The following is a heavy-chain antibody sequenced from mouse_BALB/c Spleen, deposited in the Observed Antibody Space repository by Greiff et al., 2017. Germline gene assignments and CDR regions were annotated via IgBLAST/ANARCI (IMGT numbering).Heavy chain of an antibody. Sequence: VKLMESGPGLVAPSQSLSITCTVSGFSLTSYGVHWVRQPPGKGLEWLGVIWAGGSTNYNSALMSRLSISKDNSKSQVFLKMNSLQTDDTAMYYCAREDYYGSSYGVYWGQGTTLTVSS. CDR3: AREDYYGSSYGVY. D-gene: IGHD1-1*01. J-gene: IGHJ2*01. CDR1: GFSLTSYG. V-gene: IGHV2-9*02. CDR2: IWAGGST.